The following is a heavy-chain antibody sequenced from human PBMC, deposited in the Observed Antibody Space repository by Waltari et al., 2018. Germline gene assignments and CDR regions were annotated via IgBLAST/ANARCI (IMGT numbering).Heavy chain of an antibody. CDR1: GDSITSGYY. CDR3: VRDPRYYNNDYFDP. J-gene: IGHJ5*02. CDR2: IYHSGAA. D-gene: IGHD3-9*01. V-gene: IGHV4-38-2*02. Sequence: QLQLRESGPGRWKPWETLSITCGISGDSITSGYYWGWVRQPPGKGLEWIGFIYHSGAAHYNPSLKSRVTMSVDTPMNQLSLTLTSVTAADTAVYYCVRDPRYYNNDYFDPWGPGTLVTVSS.